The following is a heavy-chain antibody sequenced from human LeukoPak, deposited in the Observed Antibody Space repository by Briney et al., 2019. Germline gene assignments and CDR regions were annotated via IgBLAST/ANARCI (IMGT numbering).Heavy chain of an antibody. D-gene: IGHD3-10*01. CDR1: GFIFKLFA. Sequence: GGSLRLSCVGSGFIFKLFAVGWVRQAPGKGLEWVSVISGTNDETDYANSVRGHFTISRDNSLNTLFLQMDNLRAEDTAVYYCVKTYCSITRCSPGFDSWGQGTLVTLSS. CDR2: ISGTNDET. CDR3: VKTYCSITRCSPGFDS. V-gene: IGHV3-23*01. J-gene: IGHJ4*02.